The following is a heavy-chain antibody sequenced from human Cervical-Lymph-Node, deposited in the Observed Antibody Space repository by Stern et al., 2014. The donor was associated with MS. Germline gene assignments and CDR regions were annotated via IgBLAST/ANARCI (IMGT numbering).Heavy chain of an antibody. Sequence: QVQLVESGGGLVKPGGSLRLSCAASGSFFGGHYMTWIRQAPGKGLEWVSYISCSGSTTYDADSGKVRFTISRDNAKNSLYLQMNGLRAEDTAVYYCARDEHSLGSWGQGTLVTVSS. CDR1: GSFFGGHY. D-gene: IGHD2-15*01. CDR3: ARDEHSLGS. CDR2: ISCSGSTT. V-gene: IGHV3-11*01. J-gene: IGHJ4*02.